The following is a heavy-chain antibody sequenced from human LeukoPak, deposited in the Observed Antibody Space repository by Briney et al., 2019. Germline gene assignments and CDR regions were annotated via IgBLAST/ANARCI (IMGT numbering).Heavy chain of an antibody. D-gene: IGHD6-6*01. V-gene: IGHV4-59*08. CDR2: INYSGST. CDR3: ARRGAARRYDGMDV. Sequence: PSETLSLTYTVHGGFISSYYWSWIRQPPGKGLEWIAYINYSGSTIYNPSLKSRVTISLDTSKNQFSLKLSSMTDADTAVYYCARRGAARRYDGMDVWGQGTTVTVSS. J-gene: IGHJ6*02. CDR1: GGFISSYY.